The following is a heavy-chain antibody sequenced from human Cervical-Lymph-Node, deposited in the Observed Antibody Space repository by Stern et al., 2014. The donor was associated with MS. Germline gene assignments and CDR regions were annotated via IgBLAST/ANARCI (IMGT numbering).Heavy chain of an antibody. CDR3: ARVPEYGAGSFPDS. J-gene: IGHJ4*02. V-gene: IGHV4-39*02. D-gene: IGHD3-10*01. CDR2: ISHSRGT. CDR1: GASITSSGYF. Sequence: QLQLQESGPGLVKPSETLSLTCTVSGASITSSGYFWGWIRQPPGKGLEXIGDISHSRGTYYNPSLKVPPTISGDTSKNQFPLSLPSVTAADTAIYYCARVPEYGAGSFPDSWGQGALVTVSS.